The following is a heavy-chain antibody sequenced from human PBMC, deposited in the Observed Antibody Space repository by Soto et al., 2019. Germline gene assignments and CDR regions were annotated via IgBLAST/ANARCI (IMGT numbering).Heavy chain of an antibody. CDR3: ARGDWSRNHYYCYGMDV. J-gene: IGHJ6*02. CDR1: GFTFSDHY. Sequence: RGSRRLSCAVSGFTFSDHYMDWARRAAGKGLEWVGRTRNKANTYTTEYAESVKGRFTISRDDSKNSLYLQMNSLKTEDTAVYYCARGDWSRNHYYCYGMDVWGQGTTVTVSS. V-gene: IGHV3-72*01. CDR2: TRNKANTYTT. D-gene: IGHD1-1*01.